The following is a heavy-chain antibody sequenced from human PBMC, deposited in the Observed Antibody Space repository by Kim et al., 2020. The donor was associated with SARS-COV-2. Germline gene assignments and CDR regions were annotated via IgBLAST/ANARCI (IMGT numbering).Heavy chain of an antibody. D-gene: IGHD2-15*01. Sequence: DSVKGRFTISRDNSEKTLYLQMNSLRADDTAVYYCATCGAVGSCYFQWGDWGQGTLVTVSP. V-gene: IGHV3-23*01. CDR3: ATCGAVGSCYFQWGD. J-gene: IGHJ4*02.